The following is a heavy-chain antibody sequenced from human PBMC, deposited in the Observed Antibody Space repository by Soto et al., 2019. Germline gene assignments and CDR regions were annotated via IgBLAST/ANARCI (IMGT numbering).Heavy chain of an antibody. CDR3: ARGEGYYDTLTGFSHPAYFDY. V-gene: IGHV3-66*01. D-gene: IGHD3-9*01. J-gene: IGHJ4*02. Sequence: GGSLRLSCAASGFSVTASYMIWVRQAPGKGLEFVSVIWTNGGTLYADSVKGRFILSRDNSMNTVYLQMNSLRAEDTAVYYCARGEGYYDTLTGFSHPAYFDYWGQGTLVTVSS. CDR2: IWTNGGT. CDR1: GFSVTASY.